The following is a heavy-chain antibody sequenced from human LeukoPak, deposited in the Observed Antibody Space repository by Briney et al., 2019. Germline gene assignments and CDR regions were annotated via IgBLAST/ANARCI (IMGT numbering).Heavy chain of an antibody. CDR1: GASISGYL. CDR3: ARLSDYDVDTSHYMDV. Sequence: ASETLSLTCTVSGASISGYLWTWIRQPPGKGLEWIGYVYDNGDTNYHPSFTGRVSISVDVSKNQFSLKLTSVLAADTADYFCARLSDYDVDTSHYMDVWGKGTTVTVSS. V-gene: IGHV4-59*01. CDR2: VYDNGDT. J-gene: IGHJ6*03. D-gene: IGHD3-22*01.